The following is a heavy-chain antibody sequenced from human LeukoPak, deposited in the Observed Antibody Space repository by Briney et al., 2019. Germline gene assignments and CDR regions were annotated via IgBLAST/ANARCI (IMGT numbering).Heavy chain of an antibody. Sequence: SETLSLTCTVSGGSLSSYYWSWIRQPPGKGLEWIGYIYYSGSTNYNPSLKSRVTISVDTSKNRFSLKLSSVTAADTAVYYCARVPRLYAFDIWGQGTMVTVSS. CDR1: GGSLSSYY. J-gene: IGHJ3*02. V-gene: IGHV4-59*01. CDR2: IYYSGST. CDR3: ARVPRLYAFDI.